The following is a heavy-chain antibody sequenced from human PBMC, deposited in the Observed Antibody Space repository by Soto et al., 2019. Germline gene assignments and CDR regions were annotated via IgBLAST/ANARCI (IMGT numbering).Heavy chain of an antibody. CDR2: ISHTGSP. CDR1: GGSISNSDYF. D-gene: IGHD1-1*01. J-gene: IGHJ4*02. V-gene: IGHV4-39*01. Sequence: LQLQESGPGLVKPSETLSLTCTVSGGSISNSDYFWAWMRQPPGKGLEWVGTISHTGSPRYNPSRTSRVTISVDTSKNQFSLRLPSVTAADTAVFYCASQLESTTYFDYWGRGTLVTVSS. CDR3: ASQLESTTYFDY.